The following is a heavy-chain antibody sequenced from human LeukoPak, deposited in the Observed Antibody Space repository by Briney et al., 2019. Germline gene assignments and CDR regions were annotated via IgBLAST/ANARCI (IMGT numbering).Heavy chain of an antibody. D-gene: IGHD3-3*01. CDR3: TRQYYDFWSGFYTADYYFDY. J-gene: IGHJ4*02. CDR2: ISSKSRYI. Sequence: PGGSLRLSCAASGFTFNDFGMNWVRQAPGKGLEWVSSISSKSRYIYYADSVKGRFTISRDNAKNSQYLQMNSLRAEDSAVYFCTRQYYDFWSGFYTADYYFDYWGQGTLVTVSS. CDR1: GFTFNDFG. V-gene: IGHV3-21*01.